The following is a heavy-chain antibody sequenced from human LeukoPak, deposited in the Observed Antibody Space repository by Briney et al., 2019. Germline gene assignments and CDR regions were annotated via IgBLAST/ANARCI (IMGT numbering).Heavy chain of an antibody. CDR3: AVSRADSSGYYSDY. J-gene: IGHJ4*02. Sequence: SVKVSCKACGGTFSSYAISWVRQAPGQGLEWMGRIIPIFGTANYAQKFQGRVTITTDESTSTAYMELSSLRSEDTAVYYCAVSRADSSGYYSDYWGQGTLVTVSS. V-gene: IGHV1-69*05. D-gene: IGHD3-22*01. CDR2: IIPIFGTA. CDR1: GGTFSSYA.